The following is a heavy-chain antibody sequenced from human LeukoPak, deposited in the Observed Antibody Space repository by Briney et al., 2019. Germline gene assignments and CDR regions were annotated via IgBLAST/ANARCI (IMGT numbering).Heavy chain of an antibody. CDR1: GFTFSSYS. CDR2: TSSSSSYI. V-gene: IGHV3-21*01. Sequence: PGGSLRLSCAASGFTFSSYSMNWVRQAPGKGLEWVSSTSSSSSYIYYADSVKGQFTISRDNAKNSLYLQMNSLRAEDTAVYYCARGSYYGSGSLEATYYFDYWGQGTLVTVSS. D-gene: IGHD3-10*01. CDR3: ARGSYYGSGSLEATYYFDY. J-gene: IGHJ4*02.